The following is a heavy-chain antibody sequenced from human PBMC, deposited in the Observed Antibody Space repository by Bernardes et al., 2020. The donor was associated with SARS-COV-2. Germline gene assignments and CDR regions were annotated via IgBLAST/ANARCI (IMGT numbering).Heavy chain of an antibody. CDR2: INPNSGGT. J-gene: IGHJ6*02. Sequence: VKVSCKASGYTFTGYFIHWVRQAPGQGLEWMGWINPNSGGTNYAQKFQGRVTMTRDTSISTAYMELNRLRSDDTAVYYCALPPTNYDRYGMDVWGQGTTVIVSS. D-gene: IGHD3-22*01. CDR3: ALPPTNYDRYGMDV. V-gene: IGHV1-2*02. CDR1: GYTFTGYF.